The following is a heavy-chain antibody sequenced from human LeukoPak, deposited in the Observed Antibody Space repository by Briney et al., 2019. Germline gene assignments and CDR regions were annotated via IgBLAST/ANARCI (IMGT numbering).Heavy chain of an antibody. CDR3: AKDGGLWVSAHWGDS. V-gene: IGHV3-23*01. D-gene: IGHD7-27*01. CDR2: ITTGDGNT. Sequence: GGSLRLSCAASGFTFSSYTMSWVRQAPGKGLEWVSTITTGDGNTYYADSVKGRFTVSRDNSKNTLFLQMNSLRAEDTAVYYCAKDGGLWVSAHWGDSWGRGTLVTVSS. CDR1: GFTFSSYT. J-gene: IGHJ4*02.